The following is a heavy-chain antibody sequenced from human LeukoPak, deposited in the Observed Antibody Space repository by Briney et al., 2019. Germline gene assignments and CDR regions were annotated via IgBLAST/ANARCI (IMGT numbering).Heavy chain of an antibody. D-gene: IGHD2-2*02. J-gene: IGHJ4*02. V-gene: IGHV5-10-1*01. CDR1: GYSFTSYW. Sequence: GESLKISCKGSGYSFTSYWISWVRQMPGKGLEWMGRIDPSGSYTNYSPSFQGHVTISADKSISTAYLQWSSLKASDTAMYYCQRGVVPAAITPDYWGQGTLVTVSS. CDR2: IDPSGSYT. CDR3: QRGVVPAAITPDY.